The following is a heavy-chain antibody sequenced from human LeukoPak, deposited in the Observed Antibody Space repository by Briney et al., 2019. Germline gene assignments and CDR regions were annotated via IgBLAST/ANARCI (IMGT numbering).Heavy chain of an antibody. CDR1: EYSFTNCW. Sequence: KNGESLKISCKGSEYSFTNCWIGWVRQMPGKGLEWMGIIYPGDSDTRYSPSFQGQVTISVDKSISTAYLQWRSLKASDTAMYYCARRAYYYDSSGYDFAMDVWGQGTTVTVSS. V-gene: IGHV5-51*01. J-gene: IGHJ6*02. CDR3: ARRAYYYDSSGYDFAMDV. CDR2: IYPGDSDT. D-gene: IGHD3-22*01.